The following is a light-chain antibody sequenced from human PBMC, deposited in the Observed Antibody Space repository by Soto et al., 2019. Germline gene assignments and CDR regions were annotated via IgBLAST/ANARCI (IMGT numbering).Light chain of an antibody. CDR2: AAS. J-gene: IGKJ4*01. Sequence: EIVMTQSPATLSASPGERATLSCWASQSVSSNLAWYQQGPGQAPRLLIYAASTRATGIPARFSGTGSGTEFTLTISSLQSEDSAVYFGQQYNIWPLTFGGGTKLVIE. CDR3: QQYNIWPLT. V-gene: IGKV3-15*01. CDR1: QSVSSN.